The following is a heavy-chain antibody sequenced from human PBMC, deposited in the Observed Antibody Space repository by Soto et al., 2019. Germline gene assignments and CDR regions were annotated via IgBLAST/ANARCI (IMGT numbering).Heavy chain of an antibody. CDR2: INAGNGNT. CDR3: ARAGSVIRPNDAFDI. J-gene: IGHJ3*02. V-gene: IGHV1-3*01. D-gene: IGHD3-3*01. CDR1: GYTFTSYA. Sequence: GASVKVSCKASGYTFTSYAMHWVRQAPGQRLEWMGWINAGNGNTKYSQKFQGRVTITRDTSASTAYMELSSLRSEDTAVYYCARAGSVIRPNDAFDIWGQGTMVTVSS.